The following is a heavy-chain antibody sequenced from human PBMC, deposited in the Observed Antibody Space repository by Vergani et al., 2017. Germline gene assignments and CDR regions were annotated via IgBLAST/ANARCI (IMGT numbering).Heavy chain of an antibody. J-gene: IGHJ2*01. CDR1: GGSVSTGSYY. CDR3: ARGGCSSTSCYSGYFDL. D-gene: IGHD2-2*01. CDR2: ICYSGST. Sequence: QVQLPESGPGLVKPSETLSLTRTVPGGSVSTGSYYWSWTRQPAGKGLEWIGYICYSGSTNYNPSLKSRVTISVDTSKNQFSLKLSSVTATDTAVYYCARGGCSSTSCYSGYFDLWGRGTLVTVSS. V-gene: IGHV4-61*10.